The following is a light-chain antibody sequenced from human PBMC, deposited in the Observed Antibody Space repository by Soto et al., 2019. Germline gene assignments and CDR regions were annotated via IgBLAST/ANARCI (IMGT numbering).Light chain of an antibody. CDR1: QSVYSSH. V-gene: IGKV3-20*01. J-gene: IGKJ3*01. CDR2: DAS. Sequence: EIVLTQSPGTLSLSPGEIATLSCRASQSVYSSHLAWYRQKPGQVPRLLIYDASSRATGIPDRFSGSGSGTDFTLTISRLEPEDFAVYYCQQYHSAPFTFGPGTKVDIK. CDR3: QQYHSAPFT.